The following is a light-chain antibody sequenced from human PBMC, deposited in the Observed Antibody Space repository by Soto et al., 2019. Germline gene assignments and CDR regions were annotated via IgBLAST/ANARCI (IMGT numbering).Light chain of an antibody. V-gene: IGKV3-20*01. CDR3: QQYGSS. J-gene: IGKJ1*01. CDR2: GAS. Sequence: VLTHSPGTLSLSPEERATLSCRASQSVSSSYLAWYQQKPGQAPRLLIYGASSRATGIPDRFSGSGSGTDFTLTISRLEPEDFAVYYCQQYGSSFGQGTKVDI. CDR1: QSVSSSY.